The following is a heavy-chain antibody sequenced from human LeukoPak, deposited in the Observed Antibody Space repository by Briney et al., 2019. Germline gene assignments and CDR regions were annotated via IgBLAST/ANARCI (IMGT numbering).Heavy chain of an antibody. J-gene: IGHJ3*02. Sequence: SQTLSLTCAISGDSVSSNGAAWNWIRYSPSRGLEWLGRTYYRSKWYNGYALSVKSRITIRPDTSKNQFSLQLNSVTPEDTAVYYCAREPDLVRDDSSGPSDAFDIWGQGTMVTVSS. CDR1: GDSVSSNGAA. D-gene: IGHD3-22*01. V-gene: IGHV6-1*01. CDR2: TYYRSKWYN. CDR3: AREPDLVRDDSSGPSDAFDI.